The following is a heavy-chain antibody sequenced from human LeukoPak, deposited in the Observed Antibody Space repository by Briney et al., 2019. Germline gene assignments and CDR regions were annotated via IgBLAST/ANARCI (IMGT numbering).Heavy chain of an antibody. V-gene: IGHV1-69*05. D-gene: IGHD2-21*02. CDR2: IIPIFGTA. Sequence: GASVTVSCKASGGTFSSYAISWVRQAPGQGLEWIGRIIPIFGTANYAQQFQGRVTMTTNESTSTAYMELSSLTSEDTAVYYCAVTPCGGDCYPDYWGQGTLVTVSS. CDR3: AVTPCGGDCYPDY. CDR1: GGTFSSYA. J-gene: IGHJ4*02.